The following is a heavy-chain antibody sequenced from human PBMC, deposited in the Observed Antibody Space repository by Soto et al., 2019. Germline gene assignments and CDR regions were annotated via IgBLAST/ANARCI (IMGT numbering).Heavy chain of an antibody. D-gene: IGHD2-8*01. CDR1: GGSISSYY. CDR2: IYYSGST. J-gene: IGHJ5*02. Sequence: SETLSLTCTVSGGSISSYYWSWIRQPPGKGLEWIGYIYYSGSTNYNPSLKSRVTISVDTSKNQFSLKLSSVAAADTAVYYCARGMLGGWFDPWGQGTLVTVSS. CDR3: ARGMLGGWFDP. V-gene: IGHV4-59*01.